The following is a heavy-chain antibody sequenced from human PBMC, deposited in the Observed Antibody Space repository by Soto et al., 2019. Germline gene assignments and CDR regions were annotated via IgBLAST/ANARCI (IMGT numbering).Heavy chain of an antibody. CDR3: ARRDIYGHQAPY. V-gene: IGHV4-39*01. D-gene: IGHD2-15*01. J-gene: IGHJ4*02. CDR2: IYHSGST. CDR1: GGSISGSSYY. Sequence: QVQLQESGPGLVKPSETLSLTCSVSGGSISGSSYYWGWIRQPPGKGLEWIGSIYHSGSTYDNPSLKGRVTISVDTSKNQCSLKLSSVTAADTAVYYCARRDIYGHQAPYWGQGTLVTVSS.